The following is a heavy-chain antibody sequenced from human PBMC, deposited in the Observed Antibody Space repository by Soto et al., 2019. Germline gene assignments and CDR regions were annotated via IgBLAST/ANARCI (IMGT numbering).Heavy chain of an antibody. J-gene: IGHJ6*02. CDR3: AKCGSGCYYSV. CDR1: EGKCNTHS. D-gene: IGHD3-10*01. CDR2: INQDGSAK. Sequence: GASLRLSSETSEGKCNTHSMSWVRQATGKGLEWVASINQDGSAKKYGKPVEGRFTISRDNDKNSLYLQMNNLSADDTAVYYCAKCGSGCYYSVWGQGATVTVSS. V-gene: IGHV3-7*03.